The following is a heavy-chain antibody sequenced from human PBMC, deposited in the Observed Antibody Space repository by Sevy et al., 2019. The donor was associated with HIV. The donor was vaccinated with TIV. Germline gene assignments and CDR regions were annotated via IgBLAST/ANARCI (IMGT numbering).Heavy chain of an antibody. J-gene: IGHJ4*02. CDR2: INQDGSQK. D-gene: IGHD2-21*01. CDR3: AGELWPGDY. V-gene: IGHV3-7*01. CDR1: GFTFNNYF. Sequence: GGSLRLSCAASGFTFNNYFMGWVRKAPGKGLEWIANINQDGSQKNYVDSVKGRFTITRDNARNLVSLQMNSLGVDETAVYYCAGELWPGDYWGQGTLVTVSS.